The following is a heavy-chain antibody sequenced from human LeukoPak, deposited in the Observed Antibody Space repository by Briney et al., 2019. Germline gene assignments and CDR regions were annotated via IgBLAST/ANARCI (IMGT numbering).Heavy chain of an antibody. D-gene: IGHD3-10*01. Sequence: RPSVKVSCKASGGTFSSYAISWVRQAPGQGLEWMGGIIPVFGTANYAQKFQGRVTITADESTSTAYMELSSLRSEDTAVYYCARAPLYGSGSYSPFDYWGQGTLVTVSS. CDR2: IIPVFGTA. J-gene: IGHJ4*02. V-gene: IGHV1-69*13. CDR3: ARAPLYGSGSYSPFDY. CDR1: GGTFSSYA.